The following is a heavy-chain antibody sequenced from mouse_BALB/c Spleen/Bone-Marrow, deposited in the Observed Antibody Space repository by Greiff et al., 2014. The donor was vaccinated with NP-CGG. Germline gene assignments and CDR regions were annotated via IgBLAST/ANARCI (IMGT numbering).Heavy chain of an antibody. CDR1: GYTFTSYT. V-gene: IGHV1-4*01. D-gene: IGHD2-14*01. Sequence: VQLQQSGAELARPGASVKMSCKASGYTFTSYTMHWVKQRPGQDLEWIGYINPSSGYTNYNQKFKDKATLTADKSSSTAYMQLSSLTSEDSAVYYCARAAYYRYDEGAWFAYWGQGTLVTVSA. J-gene: IGHJ3*01. CDR3: ARAAYYRYDEGAWFAY. CDR2: INPSSGYT.